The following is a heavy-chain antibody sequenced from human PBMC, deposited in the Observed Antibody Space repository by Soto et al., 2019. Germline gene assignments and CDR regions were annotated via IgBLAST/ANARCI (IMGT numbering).Heavy chain of an antibody. CDR2: IKQDGNEK. V-gene: IGHV3-7*05. CDR1: GFTFSNYC. D-gene: IGHD6-6*01. CDR3: ARVASIAAFY. J-gene: IGHJ4*02. Sequence: EVQLVESGGGLVQPGGSLRLSCVASGFTFSNYCMSWVRQGPGKGLEWVANIKQDGNEKFYVESVRGRFTVSRDNAKNSLYLQMNSLRAEDTAVYYCARVASIAAFYWGQGTLVTVSS.